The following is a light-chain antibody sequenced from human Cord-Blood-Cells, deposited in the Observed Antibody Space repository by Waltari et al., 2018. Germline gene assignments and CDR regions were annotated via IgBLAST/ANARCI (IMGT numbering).Light chain of an antibody. J-gene: IGKJ1*01. CDR2: WAS. Sequence: DIVMTQSPDSLAVSLGERATINCKSRQRVLYSSNNKNYLAWYQQKPGQPPKLLIYWASTRESGVPDRFSGSGSGTDFTLTISSLQAEDVAVYYCQQYYSTWTFGQGTKVEIK. CDR1: QRVLYSSNNKNY. CDR3: QQYYSTWT. V-gene: IGKV4-1*01.